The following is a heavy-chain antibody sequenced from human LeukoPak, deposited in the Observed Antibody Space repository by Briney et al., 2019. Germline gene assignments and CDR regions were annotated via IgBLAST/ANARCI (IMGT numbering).Heavy chain of an antibody. CDR1: GYSFTSYW. J-gene: IGHJ5*02. D-gene: IGHD1-14*01. CDR3: ARHEAPGPEVRFDP. CDR2: IDPSDSYT. V-gene: IGHV5-10-1*01. Sequence: GESLKISCRGSGYSFTSYWISWVRQMPGKGLECVGRIDPSDSYTNYSPSFQGHVTISADKSISTAYLQWISLKASDTAMYYCARHEAPGPEVRFDPWGQGTLVTVSS.